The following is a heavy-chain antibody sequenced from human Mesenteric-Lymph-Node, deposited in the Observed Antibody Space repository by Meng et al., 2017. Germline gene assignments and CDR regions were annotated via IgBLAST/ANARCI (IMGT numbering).Heavy chain of an antibody. J-gene: IGHJ4*02. CDR3: ARNYYFDY. V-gene: IGHV4-34*01. Sequence: QGPLQQWGAGLLKPSETLSLTCAVYGGSFSGYYWSWIRQPPGKGLEWIGEINHSGSTNYNPSLKSRVTISMDTSKNQFSLRLSSVTAADTAVYYCARNYYFDYWGQGTLVTVSS. CDR1: GGSFSGYY. CDR2: INHSGST.